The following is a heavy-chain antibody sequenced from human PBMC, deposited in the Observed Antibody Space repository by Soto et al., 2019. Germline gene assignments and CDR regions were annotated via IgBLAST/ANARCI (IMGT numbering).Heavy chain of an antibody. D-gene: IGHD4-17*01. Sequence: GASWTLCCTGSGFLFDDLAINWVRQAPGRWLWWVGLIRNQSYRETTEYAAAVKGRFTISRDTSIGIAYLQMNSLNIDDSAVHYCSGAVSPHTSYFSQYCSQGP. CDR3: SGAVSPHTSYFSQY. CDR2: IRNQSYRETT. J-gene: IGHJ4*02. V-gene: IGHV3-49*04. CDR1: GFLFDDLA.